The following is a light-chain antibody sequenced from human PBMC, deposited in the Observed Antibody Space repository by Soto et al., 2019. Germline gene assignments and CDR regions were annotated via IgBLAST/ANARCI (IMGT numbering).Light chain of an antibody. Sequence: QSALAQPSSVSGSPGQSITISCTGTSNDVGGYNYVSWYQHHSGKAPKLLIYEVTNRPSGISDRFSGSKSVNTASLTISGLHPEAEEADYCGKSSSTDNPFVFGTGTKLTVL. J-gene: IGLJ1*01. CDR3: GKSSSTDNPFV. CDR1: SNDVGGYNY. CDR2: EVT. V-gene: IGLV2-14*01.